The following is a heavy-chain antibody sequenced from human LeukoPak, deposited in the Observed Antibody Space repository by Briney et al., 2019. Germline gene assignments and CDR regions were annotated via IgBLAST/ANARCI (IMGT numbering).Heavy chain of an antibody. V-gene: IGHV1/OR15-3*02. CDR1: GYTFNAYY. J-gene: IGHJ4*02. CDR2: INPANGYT. D-gene: IGHD5-24*01. Sequence: GASVKVSCKTSGYTFNAYYMHWVRQAPGQGLEWLGWINPANGYTKYSQQIQGRVTITRDTSASTAYMELSSLRSDDKAVYYCAIRDGHTDHWGQGTLVTVSS. CDR3: AIRDGHTDH.